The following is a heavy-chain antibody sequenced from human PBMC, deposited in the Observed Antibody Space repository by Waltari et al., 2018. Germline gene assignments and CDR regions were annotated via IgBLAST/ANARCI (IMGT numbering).Heavy chain of an antibody. Sequence: ATLRGSGPALVKPTQTLTLTCTFSGFSLLTIGMCLRCIRQPPGKALEWLALMYWDDDKYYSTALKTKITSSKDTSKNQVVLTRTNMDPVDTATYDCARILARYSSSPGGLDYWGQGTLVIVAS. CDR3: ARILARYSSSPGGLDY. V-gene: IGHV2-70*01. CDR1: GFSLLTIGMC. CDR2: MYWDDDK. D-gene: IGHD6-6*01. J-gene: IGHJ4*02.